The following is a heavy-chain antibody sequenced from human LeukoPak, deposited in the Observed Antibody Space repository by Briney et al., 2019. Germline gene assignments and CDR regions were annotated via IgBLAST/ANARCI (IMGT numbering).Heavy chain of an antibody. D-gene: IGHD1-26*01. J-gene: IGHJ4*02. CDR2: VHFSGRT. CDR3: ARDRGVSLAHYDF. CDR1: RGSIATTTFY. V-gene: IGHV4-39*07. Sequence: SETLSLTCSVSRGSIATTTFYWGWLRQPPGKGLEWIGNVHFSGRTTYNPTLKSRVAISMDTSKNQFSLSLRSVIAADSAIYFCARDRGVSLAHYDFWGPGALVAVSS.